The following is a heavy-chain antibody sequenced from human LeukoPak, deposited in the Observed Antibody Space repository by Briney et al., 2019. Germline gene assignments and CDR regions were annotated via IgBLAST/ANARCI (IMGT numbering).Heavy chain of an antibody. CDR1: GGSISSSNW. CDR3: ARGGSGSYYIRWFDP. D-gene: IGHD1-26*01. Sequence: SETLSLTCAVSGGSISSSNWWSWVRRPPGKGLEWIGEIYHSGSTNYNPSLKSRVTISVDTSKNQFSLKLSSVTAADTAVYYCARGGSGSYYIRWFDPWGQGTLVTVSS. J-gene: IGHJ5*02. CDR2: IYHSGST. V-gene: IGHV4-4*02.